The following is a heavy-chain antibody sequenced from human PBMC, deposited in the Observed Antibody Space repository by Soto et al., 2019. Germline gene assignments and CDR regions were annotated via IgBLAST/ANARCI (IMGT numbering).Heavy chain of an antibody. V-gene: IGHV1-8*01. CDR1: GYTFTSYD. CDR3: ARGVGYCSSTSCYAPMDV. CDR2: MNPNSGNT. Sequence: ASVKVSCKASGYTFTSYDINWVRQATGQGLEWMGWMNPNSGNTGYAQKFQGRVTMTRNTSISTAYMELSSLRSEDTAVYYCARGVGYCSSTSCYAPMDVWGKGTTVTVSS. J-gene: IGHJ6*04. D-gene: IGHD2-2*03.